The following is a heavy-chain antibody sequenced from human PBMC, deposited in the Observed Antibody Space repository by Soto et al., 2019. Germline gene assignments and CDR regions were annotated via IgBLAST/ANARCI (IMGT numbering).Heavy chain of an antibody. CDR3: ARTNGYLDY. D-gene: IGHD4-17*01. J-gene: IGHJ4*02. CDR1: WDSFSSNTAA. V-gene: IGHV6-1*01. Sequence: SQTLSLTCSLSWDSFSSNTAACNWIRQSPSRGLECLGRTYYRSKCYHEYAVSVKGRITINPDTSKNQFSLQLNSVTPEDEDVYYCARTNGYLDYWGQGTLVTVLS. CDR2: TYYRSKCYH.